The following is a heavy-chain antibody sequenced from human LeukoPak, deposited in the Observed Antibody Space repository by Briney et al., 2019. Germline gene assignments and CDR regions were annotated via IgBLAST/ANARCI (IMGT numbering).Heavy chain of an antibody. CDR1: GGSISSGDYY. CDR2: IYYSGST. CDR3: ARDAKDYYDSSGLDAFDI. Sequence: SGTLSPTCTVSGGSISSGDYYWSWIRQPPGKGLEWIGYIYYSGSTYYNPSLKSRVTISVDTSKNQFSLKLSSVTAADTAVYYCARDAKDYYDSSGLDAFDIWGQGTMVTVSS. D-gene: IGHD3-22*01. J-gene: IGHJ3*02. V-gene: IGHV4-30-4*01.